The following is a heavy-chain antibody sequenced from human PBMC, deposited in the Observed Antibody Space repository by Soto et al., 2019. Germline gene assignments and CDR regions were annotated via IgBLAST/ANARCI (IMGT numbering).Heavy chain of an antibody. CDR3: AKGAAYGDYGTLDY. CDR2: ISYDGSNK. Sequence: QVQLVESGGGVVQPGRSLRLSCAASGFTFSSYGMHWVRQAPGKGLEWVAVISYDGSNKYYADSVKGRFTISRDNSKNTLYLQMNSLRAEDTAVYYCAKGAAYGDYGTLDYWGQGTLVTVSS. J-gene: IGHJ4*02. V-gene: IGHV3-30*18. CDR1: GFTFSSYG. D-gene: IGHD4-17*01.